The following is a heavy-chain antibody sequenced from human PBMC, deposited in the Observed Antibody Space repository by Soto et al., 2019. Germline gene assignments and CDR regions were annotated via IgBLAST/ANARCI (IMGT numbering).Heavy chain of an antibody. CDR1: GFTFTNYW. V-gene: IGHV3-74*01. J-gene: IGHJ1*01. D-gene: IGHD3-3*01. CDR2: IDGVGTGT. CDR3: TTVFAY. Sequence: PGGSLRLSCAASGFTFTNYWMHWVRQVPGKGLVWVSRIDGVGTGTSYSDSVRGRFTISRDNAENTLYLQMNSLRAEGTAVYYCTTVFAYWGQGTPVTVSS.